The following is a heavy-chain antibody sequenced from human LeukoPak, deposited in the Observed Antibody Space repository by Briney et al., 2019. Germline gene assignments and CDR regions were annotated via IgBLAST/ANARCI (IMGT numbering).Heavy chain of an antibody. CDR1: GFTFSDYY. J-gene: IGHJ4*02. V-gene: IGHV3-11*01. D-gene: IGHD3-22*01. CDR3: ASDLAYYYDSSGYVFRN. Sequence: GGSLRLSCAASGFTFSDYYMSWIRQAPGKGLEWVSYISSSGSTIYYADSVKGRFTISRDNAKNSLYLQMNSLRAEDTAVYYCASDLAYYYDSSGYVFRNWGQGTLVTVSS. CDR2: ISSSGSTI.